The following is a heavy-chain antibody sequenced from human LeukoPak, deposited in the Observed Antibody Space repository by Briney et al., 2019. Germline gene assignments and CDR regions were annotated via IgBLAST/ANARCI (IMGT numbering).Heavy chain of an antibody. CDR3: ARTPIVVVPAANLNRGFDP. J-gene: IGHJ5*02. D-gene: IGHD2-2*01. CDR1: GYTFTGYY. V-gene: IGHV1-2*02. CDR2: INPNSGDT. Sequence: GASVKVSCKASGYTFTGYYIHWVRQAPGQGLEWVGWINPNSGDTNYAQKLKGRVTMTRDTSISTAYMELSRLRSDDTAVYYCARTPIVVVPAANLNRGFDPWGQGTLGTVSS.